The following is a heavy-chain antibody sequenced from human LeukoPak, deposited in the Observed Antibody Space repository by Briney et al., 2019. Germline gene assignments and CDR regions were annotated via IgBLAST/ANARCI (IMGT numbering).Heavy chain of an antibody. J-gene: IGHJ4*02. CDR1: GYTFTSYG. Sequence: ASVKVSCKASGYTFTSYGISWVRQAPGQGLGWVGWISAYNGNTNYVEKFQGRVTMTTDTSTSTAYMELRSLRSDDTAIYYCAKGAPSSSSIFDFWGPGTLVTVSS. V-gene: IGHV1-18*01. CDR3: AKGAPSSSSIFDF. CDR2: ISAYNGNT. D-gene: IGHD6-6*01.